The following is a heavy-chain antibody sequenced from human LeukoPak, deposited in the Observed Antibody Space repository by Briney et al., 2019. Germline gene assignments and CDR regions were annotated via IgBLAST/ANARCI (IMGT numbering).Heavy chain of an antibody. D-gene: IGHD6-6*01. Sequence: GGSLRLSCAASGFTFSSYAMSWVRQAPGKGLEWVSGVSGSSGSTYYADSVKGRFTISRDNSKNTLYLQMNSLRAEDTAVYYCAKDRIEAPYSTSSWDIWGQGTMVTVSS. CDR3: AKDRIEAPYSTSSWDI. V-gene: IGHV3-23*01. CDR1: GFTFSSYA. J-gene: IGHJ3*02. CDR2: VSGSSGST.